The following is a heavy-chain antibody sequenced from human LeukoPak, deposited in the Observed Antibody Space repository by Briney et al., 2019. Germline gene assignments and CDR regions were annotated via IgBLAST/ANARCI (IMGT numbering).Heavy chain of an antibody. CDR1: GYSISSGYY. D-gene: IGHD3-10*01. CDR2: IHHSGNT. Sequence: PSETLSLTCTVSGYSISSGYYWAWIRQPPGKGLEWIGSIHHSGNTYYNPSLKSRLTISVDTSKNYFSLKLNSVTAADTAVYYCARGSVGGDHFWGQGTLVTVSS. J-gene: IGHJ4*02. CDR3: ARGSVGGDHF. V-gene: IGHV4-38-2*02.